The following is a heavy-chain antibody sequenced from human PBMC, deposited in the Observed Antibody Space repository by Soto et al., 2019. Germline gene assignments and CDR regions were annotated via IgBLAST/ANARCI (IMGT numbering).Heavy chain of an antibody. CDR3: TATFPSGSYWSYAFDI. D-gene: IGHD3-10*01. CDR2: IVLGSGNT. V-gene: IGHV1-58*01. Sequence: QMQLMQSGPEVKKPGTSVKVSCKASGITFTRYAVQWVRQARGQRLEWIGWIVLGSGNTNYAQKFQDRVTITRDVSTSTAYMELSSLRSEDTAVYYCTATFPSGSYWSYAFDIWGQGTKVTVSS. CDR1: GITFTRYA. J-gene: IGHJ3*02.